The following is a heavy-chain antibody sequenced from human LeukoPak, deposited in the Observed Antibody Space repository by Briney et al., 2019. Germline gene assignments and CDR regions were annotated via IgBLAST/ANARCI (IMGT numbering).Heavy chain of an antibody. J-gene: IGHJ4*02. V-gene: IGHV3-23*01. Sequence: GGSLRLSCAASGFTFNTYVMNWVCQAPGKGLEWVSTISGTGGNTYYADSVKGRFTISRDNSKNTLYLQMNSLRAEDTAVYYCARGRDYFDYWGRGTLVTVSS. CDR3: ARGRDYFDY. CDR1: GFTFNTYV. CDR2: ISGTGGNT.